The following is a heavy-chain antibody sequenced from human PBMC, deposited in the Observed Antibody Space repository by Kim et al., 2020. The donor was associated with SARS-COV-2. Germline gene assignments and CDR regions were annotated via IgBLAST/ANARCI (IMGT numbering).Heavy chain of an antibody. Sequence: GGSLRLSCAASGFTFSDYYMDWVRQAPEKGLEWVGRSRNKAMGYTTEYAASVKGRFTISRDDSKNSLYLQLNSLRTEDTALYYCTRAYDGSGYGIKYWG. CDR2: SRNKAMGYTT. D-gene: IGHD3-22*01. CDR3: TRAYDGSGYGIKY. J-gene: IGHJ4*01. V-gene: IGHV3-72*01. CDR1: GFTFSDYY.